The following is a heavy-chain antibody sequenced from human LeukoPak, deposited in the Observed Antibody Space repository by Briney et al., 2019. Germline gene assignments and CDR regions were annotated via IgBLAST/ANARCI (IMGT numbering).Heavy chain of an antibody. J-gene: IGHJ6*02. D-gene: IGHD5-24*01. V-gene: IGHV4-59*01. CDR1: GGSISSYY. Sequence: SETLSLTCTVSGGSISSYYWSWIRQPPGKGLEWIGYIYYSGSTNYNPSLKSRVTISVDTSKNQFSLKLSSVTAADTAVYYCARWGGYNPHYYYGMDVWGQGTTVTVSS. CDR3: ARWGGYNPHYYYGMDV. CDR2: IYYSGST.